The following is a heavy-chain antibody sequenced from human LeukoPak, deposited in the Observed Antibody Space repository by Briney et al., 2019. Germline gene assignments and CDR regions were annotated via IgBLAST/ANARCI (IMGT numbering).Heavy chain of an antibody. D-gene: IGHD3-16*02. CDR3: AKNPVSYRLQHDY. V-gene: IGHV3-23*01. J-gene: IGHJ4*02. CDR1: GFTFSSYA. Sequence: GGSLRLSCAASGFTFSSYAMSWVRQAPGKGLEWVSAISGSGGSTYYADSVKGRFTISRDNSKNTLYLQMNSLRAEDTAVYYGAKNPVSYRLQHDYWGQGTLVTVSS. CDR2: ISGSGGST.